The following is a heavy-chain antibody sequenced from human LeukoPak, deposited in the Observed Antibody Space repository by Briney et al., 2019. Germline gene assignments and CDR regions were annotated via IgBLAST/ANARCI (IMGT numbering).Heavy chain of an antibody. D-gene: IGHD5-12*01. Sequence: GGSLRLSCAASGFTFSSNVMIWVRQAPGKGLEWVSSIPASGGSTYYADSVKGRFTISRDNSKNTLYLQMNSLRAEDTAVYYCARDRSGYSYNWFDPWGQGTLVTVSS. CDR3: ARDRSGYSYNWFDP. J-gene: IGHJ5*02. V-gene: IGHV3-23*01. CDR1: GFTFSSNV. CDR2: IPASGGST.